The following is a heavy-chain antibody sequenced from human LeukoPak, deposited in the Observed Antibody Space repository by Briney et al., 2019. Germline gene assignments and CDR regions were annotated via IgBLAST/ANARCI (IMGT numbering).Heavy chain of an antibody. V-gene: IGHV4-38-2*02. Sequence: SETLSLTCTVSGYSISSVYYWGWIRPPPGKGLEWIGSIYHSGSTYYNPSLKSRVTISVDTSKNQFSLKLSSVTAADTAVYYCARWGPMVRGVMINYYYYYMDVWGKGTTVTISS. D-gene: IGHD3-10*01. CDR3: ARWGPMVRGVMINYYYYYMDV. CDR1: GYSISSVYY. CDR2: IYHSGST. J-gene: IGHJ6*03.